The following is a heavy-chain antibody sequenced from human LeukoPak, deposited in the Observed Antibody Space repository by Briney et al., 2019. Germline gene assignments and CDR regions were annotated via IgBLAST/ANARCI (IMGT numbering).Heavy chain of an antibody. CDR3: AKIEYSRSFL. CDR1: GGSISSSSYY. Sequence: SETLSLTCTVSGGSISSSSYYWGWIRQPPGKGLEWIGSIYYSGSTYYNPSLKSRVTISVDTSKNQFSLKLSSVTAADTAVYYCAKIEYSRSFLWGQGTLVTVSS. V-gene: IGHV4-39*01. D-gene: IGHD6-13*01. CDR2: IYYSGST. J-gene: IGHJ4*02.